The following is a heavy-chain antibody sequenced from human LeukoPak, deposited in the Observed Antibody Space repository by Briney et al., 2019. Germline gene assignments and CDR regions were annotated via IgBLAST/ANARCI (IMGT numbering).Heavy chain of an antibody. CDR3: GRLAHNAWYAIDF. CDR2: ISGSGDNT. J-gene: IGHJ4*02. V-gene: IGHV3-23*01. Sequence: GGSLRLSCAASGFTFSSYAMSWVRQAPGKGLEWVSGISGSGDNTYYADSVKGRFTISRDNSKNTLYVQVNSLGTEDTAVYYCGRLAHNAWYAIDFWGQGTLVTVSS. D-gene: IGHD2-2*01. CDR1: GFTFSSYA.